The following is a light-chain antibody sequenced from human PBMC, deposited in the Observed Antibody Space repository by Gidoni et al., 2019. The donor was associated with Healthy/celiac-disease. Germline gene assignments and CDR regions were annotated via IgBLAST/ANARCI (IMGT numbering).Light chain of an antibody. V-gene: IGLV3-21*02. J-gene: IGLJ1*01. CDR2: DAS. Sequence: SYVLTQPPSVSVAPGQTARITCGGNNIGSKSVHLYQQKPGQAPVVVVYDASDRPSGIPERFSGSNSGKTATLTISRVESGDEADYYCQVWDSSSDHPDGVFGTGTKVTVL. CDR1: NIGSKS. CDR3: QVWDSSSDHPDGV.